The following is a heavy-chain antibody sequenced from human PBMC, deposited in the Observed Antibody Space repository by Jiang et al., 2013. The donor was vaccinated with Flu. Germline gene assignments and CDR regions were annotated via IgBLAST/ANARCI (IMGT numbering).Heavy chain of an antibody. CDR3: AKDLDLYCAGXCSVFHY. CDR2: ISYDGSNK. V-gene: IGHV3-30*18. CDR1: GFSFSNYG. Sequence: VQLVESGGGVVQPGRSLRLSCAASGFSFSNYGMHWVRQAPGKGLEWVAVISYDGSNKYYVDTVKGRFTISRDNSKNTLYLQMSSLRAEDTAVYYCAKDLDLYCAGXCSVFHYRGQGTLVTVSS. J-gene: IGHJ4*02. D-gene: IGHD2-21*02.